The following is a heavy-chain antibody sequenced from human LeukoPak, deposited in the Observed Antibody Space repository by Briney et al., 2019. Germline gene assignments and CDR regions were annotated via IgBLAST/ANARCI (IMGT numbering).Heavy chain of an antibody. CDR2: ITSSGDTT. CDR3: AKENPVAGTNYFDY. V-gene: IGHV3-23*01. J-gene: IGHJ4*02. Sequence: PGGSLRLSCAASGFTFSSYWMRWVRQAPGKGLEWVSAITSSGDTTYYADSVRGRFTISRDNSKNTLYLQMNTLRAEDRAVYYCAKENPVAGTNYFDYWGQGTLVTVSS. CDR1: GFTFSSYW. D-gene: IGHD6-19*01.